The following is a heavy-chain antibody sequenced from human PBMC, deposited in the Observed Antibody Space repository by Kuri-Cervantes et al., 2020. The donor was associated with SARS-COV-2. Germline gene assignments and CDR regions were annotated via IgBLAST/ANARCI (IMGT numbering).Heavy chain of an antibody. CDR2: INYSGST. D-gene: IGHD6-19*01. J-gene: IGHJ6*02. CDR3: ARGGRIAVAGILLPLYYYGMDV. Sequence: SQTLSLTCAVYGGSFSVSYWSWIRQPPGKGLEWIGEINYSGSTNDNPSLKSRVTISVDTSKNQFSLKLSSVTAADTAVYYCARGGRIAVAGILLPLYYYGMDVWGQGTTVTVSS. CDR1: GGSFSVSY. V-gene: IGHV4-34*01.